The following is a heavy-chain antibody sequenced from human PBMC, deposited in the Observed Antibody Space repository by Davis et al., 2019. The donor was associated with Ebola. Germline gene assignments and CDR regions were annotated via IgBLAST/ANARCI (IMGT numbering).Heavy chain of an antibody. J-gene: IGHJ5*02. D-gene: IGHD6-19*01. CDR2: ISSSGSTI. Sequence: GGSLRLSCAASGFTFSDYYMSWIRQAPGKGLEWVSYISSSGSTIYYADSVKGRFTISRDNAKNSLYLQMNSLRAEDTALYYCAKDSSGWSFNWFDPWGQGTLVTVSS. CDR3: AKDSSGWSFNWFDP. V-gene: IGHV3-11*01. CDR1: GFTFSDYY.